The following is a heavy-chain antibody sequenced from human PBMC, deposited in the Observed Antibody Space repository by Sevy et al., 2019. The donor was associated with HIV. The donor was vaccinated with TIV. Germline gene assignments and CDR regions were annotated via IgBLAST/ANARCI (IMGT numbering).Heavy chain of an antibody. CDR3: AKDRRYGDIGLFDY. J-gene: IGHJ4*02. Sequence: GGSLRLSCGASGFTFSSYAMSWVRQAPGKGLEWVSVISGRGDTTYYADSVKGRRTISRDNSRNTLYLQMTSLRAEDTAVYYCAKDRRYGDIGLFDYWGQGTLVTVSS. D-gene: IGHD4-17*01. V-gene: IGHV3-23*01. CDR2: ISGRGDTT. CDR1: GFTFSSYA.